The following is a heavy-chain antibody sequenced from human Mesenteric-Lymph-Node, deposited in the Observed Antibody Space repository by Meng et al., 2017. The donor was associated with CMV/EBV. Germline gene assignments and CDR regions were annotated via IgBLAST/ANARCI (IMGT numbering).Heavy chain of an antibody. J-gene: IGHJ4*02. Sequence: SETLSLTCAVFGGSFSRYYWSWVRQPPGKGLEWIGEINYAGSTDYNPSLKSRVTISVDTSKNQFSLKLSSVTAADTAVYYCARHPSSGWEIDYWGQGTLVTVSS. V-gene: IGHV4-34*01. CDR1: GGSFSRYY. CDR3: ARHPSSGWEIDY. CDR2: INYAGST. D-gene: IGHD6-19*01.